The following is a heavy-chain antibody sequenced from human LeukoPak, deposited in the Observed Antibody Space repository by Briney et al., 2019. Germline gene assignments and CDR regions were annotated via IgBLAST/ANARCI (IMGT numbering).Heavy chain of an antibody. CDR2: IWYDGSNK. J-gene: IGHJ4*02. Sequence: HAGGSLRLSCAASGFTFSSYGMHWVRQAPGKGLEWVAVIWYDGSNKYYADSVKGRFTISRDNSKNTLYLQMNSLRAEDTAVYYCAKDDRYSSGWFSPAVVTFDYWGQGTLVTVSS. D-gene: IGHD6-19*01. CDR3: AKDDRYSSGWFSPAVVTFDY. V-gene: IGHV3-33*06. CDR1: GFTFSSYG.